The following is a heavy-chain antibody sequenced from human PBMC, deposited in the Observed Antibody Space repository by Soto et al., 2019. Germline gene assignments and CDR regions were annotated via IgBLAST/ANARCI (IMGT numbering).Heavy chain of an antibody. V-gene: IGHV3-48*02. CDR1: GFTFSSYS. CDR3: ARDLSDDDFWSGSLDY. D-gene: IGHD3-3*01. Sequence: GGSLRLSCAASGFTFSSYSMNWVRQAPGKGLEWVSYISSSSSTIYYADSVKGRFTISRDNAKNSLYLQMNSLRDEDTAVYYCARDLSDDDFWSGSLDYWGQGTLVTVSS. CDR2: ISSSSSTI. J-gene: IGHJ4*02.